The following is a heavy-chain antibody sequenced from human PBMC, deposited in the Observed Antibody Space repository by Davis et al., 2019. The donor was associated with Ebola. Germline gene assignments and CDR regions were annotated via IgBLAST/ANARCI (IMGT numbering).Heavy chain of an antibody. D-gene: IGHD6-19*01. Sequence: PGGSLRLSCAASGFTFSSYGMHWVRQAPGKGLEWVAFIRYDGSNKYYADSVKGRFTISRDNSKNTLYLQMNSLRAEDTAVYYCAKEGGPYSSGWYVAYWGQGTLVTVSS. CDR2: IRYDGSNK. V-gene: IGHV3-30*02. CDR1: GFTFSSYG. CDR3: AKEGGPYSSGWYVAY. J-gene: IGHJ4*02.